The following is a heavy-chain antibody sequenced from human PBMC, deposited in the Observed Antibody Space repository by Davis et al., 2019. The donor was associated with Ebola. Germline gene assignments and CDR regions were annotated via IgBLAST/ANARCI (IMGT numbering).Heavy chain of an antibody. Sequence: SETLSLTCAVYGGSFSGYYWSWIRQPPGKGLEWIGEINHSGSTNYNPSLKSRVTISVDTSKNQFSLKLSSVTAADTAVYYCARETGSGFDPWGQGTLVTVSS. J-gene: IGHJ5*02. D-gene: IGHD3-10*01. CDR1: GGSFSGYY. CDR2: INHSGST. CDR3: ARETGSGFDP. V-gene: IGHV4-34*01.